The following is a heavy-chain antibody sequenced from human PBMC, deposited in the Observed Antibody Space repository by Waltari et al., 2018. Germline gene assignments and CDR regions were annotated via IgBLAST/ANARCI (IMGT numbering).Heavy chain of an antibody. CDR2: IRTNVYGGTT. CDR1: GFPFSDYA. D-gene: IGHD6-13*01. CDR3: SKNRAAGGHWYFDL. Sequence: EVQLEESGGGLVQPGRSLRLSCSSSGFPFSDYAISWFRLAPGKGLEWIGFIRTNVYGGTTVYAASVEGRFTISRDDSNNIAYLQINSLKTEDTATYYCSKNRAAGGHWYFDLWGRGTLVTVSS. V-gene: IGHV3-49*03. J-gene: IGHJ2*01.